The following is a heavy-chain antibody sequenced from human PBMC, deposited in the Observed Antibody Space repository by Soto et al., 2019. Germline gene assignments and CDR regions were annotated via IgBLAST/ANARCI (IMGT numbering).Heavy chain of an antibody. CDR2: IWHDGSQK. V-gene: IGHV3-33*01. J-gene: IGHJ3*01. CDR1: GFTCSNDG. CDR3: EGRDDPFHV. Sequence: QVELVESGGGVVQPGTSLRLSCVASGFTCSNDGIHWVRQAPGRGLEWVAVIWHDGSQKYVTDSVRGRFTISRDNSKNTDYLHMNSLRVEDTAVYYCEGRDDPFHVWGRGTMVTVSS.